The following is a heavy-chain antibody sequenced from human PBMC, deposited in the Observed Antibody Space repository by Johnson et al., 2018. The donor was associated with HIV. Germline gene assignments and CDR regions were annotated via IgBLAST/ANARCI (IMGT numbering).Heavy chain of an antibody. CDR2: LPSDKRKN. D-gene: IGHD6-6*01. Sequence: QVQLVESGGGVAHPGRSLSPPCPPPGLTFCTYLLPRVRQVQGMGSAWVALLPSDKRKNSYDDPVKARSTIPRANSKNTLFLQMDSRRADDTAVYYCARSLPYSSSVGFDIWGQGTTVTVSS. CDR1: GLTFCTYL. CDR3: ARSLPYSSSVGFDI. V-gene: IGHV3-30*04. J-gene: IGHJ3*02.